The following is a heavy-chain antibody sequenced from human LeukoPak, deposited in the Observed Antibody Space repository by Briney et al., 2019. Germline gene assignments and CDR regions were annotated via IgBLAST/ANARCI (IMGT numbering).Heavy chain of an antibody. V-gene: IGHV3-7*01. D-gene: IGHD2-2*01. Sequence: GGSLRLSCAASGFTFSSYWMSWVRQAPGKGLEWVANIKQDGSEINYVASVEGRFTVSRDNAKDSLFLQMNSLRAEDTAVYYCATEVGTPAIRSAFDIWGQGTMVTVSS. CDR1: GFTFSSYW. CDR3: ATEVGTPAIRSAFDI. J-gene: IGHJ3*02. CDR2: IKQDGSEI.